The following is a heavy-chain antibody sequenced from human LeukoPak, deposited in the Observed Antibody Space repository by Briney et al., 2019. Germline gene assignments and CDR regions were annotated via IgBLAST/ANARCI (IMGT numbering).Heavy chain of an antibody. Sequence: GGSLRLSCAASGFTFSSYSMNWVRQAPGKGLEWVSSISSSSSYIYYADSVKGRFTISRDNAKNSLYLQMDSLRDGDTAVYYCARGGYCGSTSCSGSRFDFWGQGTLVTVSS. CDR3: ARGGYCGSTSCSGSRFDF. CDR2: ISSSSSYI. J-gene: IGHJ4*02. D-gene: IGHD2-2*01. CDR1: GFTFSSYS. V-gene: IGHV3-21*01.